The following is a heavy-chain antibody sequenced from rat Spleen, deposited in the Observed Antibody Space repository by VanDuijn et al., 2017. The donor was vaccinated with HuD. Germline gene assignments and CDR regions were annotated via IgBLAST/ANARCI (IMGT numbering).Heavy chain of an antibody. V-gene: IGHV5-19*01. D-gene: IGHD1-4*01. Sequence: EVQLVESGGGLVQPGRSLKLSCTASGFIFSNFGIHWIRQAPTKGLEWVASISPKGGSTHYRDSVKGRFTISRDNAKRTLYLQMDSLRSEDTATYYCARSGYNYVMDAWGQGASVTVSS. CDR3: ARSGYNYVMDA. CDR2: ISPKGGST. J-gene: IGHJ4*01. CDR1: GFIFSNFG.